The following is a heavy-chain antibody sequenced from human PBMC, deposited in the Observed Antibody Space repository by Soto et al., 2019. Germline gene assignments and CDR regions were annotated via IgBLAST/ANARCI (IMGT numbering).Heavy chain of an antibody. V-gene: IGHV3-23*01. CDR1: GFTFSSYA. Sequence: EVQLLESGGGLVQPGGSLRLSCAASGFTFSSYAMSWVRQAPGKGLEWVSAISGSGGSTYYADFVKGRFTISRDNSKNTLYLQMNSLRAEDTAVYYCAKARYCSGGSCRDYWGQGTLVTVSS. CDR3: AKARYCSGGSCRDY. D-gene: IGHD2-15*01. CDR2: ISGSGGST. J-gene: IGHJ4*02.